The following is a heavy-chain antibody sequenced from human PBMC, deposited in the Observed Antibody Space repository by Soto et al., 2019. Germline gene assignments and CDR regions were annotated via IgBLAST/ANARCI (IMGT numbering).Heavy chain of an antibody. J-gene: IGHJ6*02. D-gene: IGHD2-15*01. Sequence: QVQLVESGGGVVQPGRSLRLSCAASGFTFSSYGMHWVRQAPGKGLEWVAVISYDGSNKYYADSVKGRFTISRDNSKNTLYLQLNSLRAEDTAVYYCAKGSGVAATRYYHYGMDVWGQGTMVTVSS. V-gene: IGHV3-30*18. CDR2: ISYDGSNK. CDR3: AKGSGVAATRYYHYGMDV. CDR1: GFTFSSYG.